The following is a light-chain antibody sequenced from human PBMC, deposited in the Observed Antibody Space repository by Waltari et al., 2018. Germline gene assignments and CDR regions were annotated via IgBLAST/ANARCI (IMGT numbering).Light chain of an antibody. V-gene: IGLV2-14*01. CDR2: EVT. CDR1: SSDIGVYNY. J-gene: IGLJ3*02. CDR3: SSYTASSTWV. Sequence: QSALTQPASVSGSPGQSLSISCPGTSSDIGVYNYVSWFQQYPGKAPKLMIYEVTNRPAGVSDRFSGSKSDNTASLTISGLQAEDEAEYYCSSYTASSTWVFGGGTKLSVL.